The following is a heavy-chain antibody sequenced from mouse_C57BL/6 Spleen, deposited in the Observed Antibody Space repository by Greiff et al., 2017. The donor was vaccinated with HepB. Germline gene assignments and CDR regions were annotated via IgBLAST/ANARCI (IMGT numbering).Heavy chain of an antibody. J-gene: IGHJ3*01. CDR1: GFNIKDYH. V-gene: IGHV14-1*01. Sequence: VQLQQSGAELVRPGASVKLFCTASGFNIKDYHMHWVKQRPEQGLEWIGRIDPEDGDTEYAPKFQGKATMTADTSSNTAHLQLSSLTSEDTAVYYCTTNYYGSSLAWFSYWGQGPLVTVSA. CDR2: IDPEDGDT. D-gene: IGHD1-1*01. CDR3: TTNYYGSSLAWFSY.